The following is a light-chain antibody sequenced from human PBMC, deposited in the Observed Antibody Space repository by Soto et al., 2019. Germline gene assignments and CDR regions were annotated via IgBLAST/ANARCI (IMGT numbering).Light chain of an antibody. V-gene: IGLV1-40*01. CDR1: SSNIGAGYD. Sequence: QAVVTQPPSMSGAPVQRVTISCTGSSSNIGAGYDVHWYQQLPGTAPKLFIYGNNNRPSGVPDRFSGSKSGTSASLAITGLQAEDEADYYCQSHDSSLSGYVVFGGGAKLTVL. CDR3: QSHDSSLSGYVV. J-gene: IGLJ2*01. CDR2: GNN.